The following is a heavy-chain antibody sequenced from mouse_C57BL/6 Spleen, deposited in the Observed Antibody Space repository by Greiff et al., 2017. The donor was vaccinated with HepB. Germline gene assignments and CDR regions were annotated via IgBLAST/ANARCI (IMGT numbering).Heavy chain of an antibody. CDR1: GYTFTSYW. D-gene: IGHD1-1*01. J-gene: IGHJ1*03. V-gene: IGHV1-69*01. CDR3: ARVYYYGSRHYWYFDV. Sequence: QVQLQQPGAELVMPGASVKLSCKASGYTFTSYWMHWVKQRPGQGLEWIGEIDPSDSYTNYNQKFKGKSTLTVDKSSSTAYMQLSSLTSEDSAVYYCARVYYYGSRHYWYFDVWGTGTTVTVSS. CDR2: IDPSDSYT.